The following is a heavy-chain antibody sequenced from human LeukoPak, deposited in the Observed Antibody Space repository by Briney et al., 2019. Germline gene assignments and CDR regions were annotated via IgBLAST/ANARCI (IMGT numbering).Heavy chain of an antibody. CDR2: IYSGGST. J-gene: IGHJ4*02. CDR1: GFTVSSNY. D-gene: IGHD2-8*02. V-gene: IGHV3-53*01. CDR3: ASDCAGGLDY. Sequence: GGSLRLSCAASGFTVSSNYMSWVRQAPGKGLEWGSVIYSGGSTYYADSVKGRFTISRDNSKNTLYLQMNSLRAEDTAVDYGASDCAGGLDYWGQGTLVTVSS.